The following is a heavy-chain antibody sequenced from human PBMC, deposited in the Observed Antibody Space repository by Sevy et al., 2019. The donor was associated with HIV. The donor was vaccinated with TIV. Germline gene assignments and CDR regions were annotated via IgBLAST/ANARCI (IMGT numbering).Heavy chain of an antibody. V-gene: IGHV3-49*03. D-gene: IGHD3-22*01. CDR3: TRGYYYYSSGYSDY. CDR2: IRSKDYGGAT. J-gene: IGHJ4*02. CDR1: GFTFGDYA. Sequence: GGSLRLYCTGSGFTFGDYAMSWFRQAPGMGLEWVGFIRSKDYGGATESAASVKGRFAISREDSKSIADLQMNSLKTVDTAVYYCTRGYYYYSSGYSDYWSQGTLVTVSS.